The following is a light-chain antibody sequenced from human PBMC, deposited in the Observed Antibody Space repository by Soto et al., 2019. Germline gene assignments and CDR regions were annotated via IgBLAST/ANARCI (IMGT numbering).Light chain of an antibody. J-gene: IGKJ5*01. CDR1: QSVGSNY. CDR2: RTS. V-gene: IGKV3-20*01. Sequence: EIVLTQSPGTLSLSPGERATLSCRASQSVGSNYLAWYQQKPGQAPRILIYRTSDRANGIPGRFSGSGSGTDFTLTISRLEPEDFAIYYCQQYGSSPITFGQGTRLEIK. CDR3: QQYGSSPIT.